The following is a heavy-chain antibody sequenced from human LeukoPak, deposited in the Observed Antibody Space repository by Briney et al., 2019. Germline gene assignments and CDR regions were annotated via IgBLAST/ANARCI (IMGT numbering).Heavy chain of an antibody. Sequence: GGSLRLSCAASGFTFSSYWMHWVRQAPGKGLVWVSRINSDGSSTSYAGSVKRRFTISRDNAKNTLYLQMNSLRAEDTAVYYCASGHYYDSSCYSYFDYWGQGTLVTVSS. CDR2: INSDGSST. CDR3: ASGHYYDSSCYSYFDY. V-gene: IGHV3-74*01. J-gene: IGHJ4*02. D-gene: IGHD3-22*01. CDR1: GFTFSSYW.